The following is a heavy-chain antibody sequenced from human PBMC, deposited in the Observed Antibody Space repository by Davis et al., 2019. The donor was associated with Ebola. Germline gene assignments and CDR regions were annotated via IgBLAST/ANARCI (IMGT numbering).Heavy chain of an antibody. CDR3: ARDGPDYYGLDV. CDR1: GYTFSNYY. CDR2: INPSAGYT. J-gene: IGHJ6*02. V-gene: IGHV1-46*01. Sequence: ASVKVSCKASGYTFSNYYIHWVRQAPGQGLEWMGVINPSAGYTNYAQKFQGRVTITRDTSTRTVYMEVRRLRSEDTGVYYCARDGPDYYGLDVWGQGTTVTVSS.